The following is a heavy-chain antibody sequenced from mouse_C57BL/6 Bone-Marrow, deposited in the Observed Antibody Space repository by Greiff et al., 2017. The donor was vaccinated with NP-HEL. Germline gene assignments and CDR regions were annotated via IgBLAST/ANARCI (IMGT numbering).Heavy chain of an antibody. CDR3: ARPRGRAY. CDR2: ISSGGSYT. D-gene: IGHD3-1*01. J-gene: IGHJ3*01. CDR1: GFTFSSYG. V-gene: IGHV5-6*01. Sequence: EVMLVESGGDLVKPGGSLKLSCAASGFTFSSYGMSWVRQTPDKRLEWVATISSGGSYTYYPDSVKGRFTISRDNAKNTLYLQMSSLKSEDTAMYYCARPRGRAYGGQGTLVTVSA.